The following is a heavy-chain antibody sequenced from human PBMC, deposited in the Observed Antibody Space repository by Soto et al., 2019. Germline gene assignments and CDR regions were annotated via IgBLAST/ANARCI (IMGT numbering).Heavy chain of an antibody. D-gene: IGHD5-18*01. V-gene: IGHV5-51*01. CDR1: GYSLTSYW. CDR3: ARAGYSYGYAVDY. CDR2: IYPGDSGT. Sequence: GQSLKISCKGSGYSLTSYWIGSVRPMPGKGLEWMGIIYPGDSGTRYSPSFQGQVTISADTSISTAYLQWSSLKASDTAMYYCARAGYSYGYAVDYWGQGTRVTVSA. J-gene: IGHJ4*02.